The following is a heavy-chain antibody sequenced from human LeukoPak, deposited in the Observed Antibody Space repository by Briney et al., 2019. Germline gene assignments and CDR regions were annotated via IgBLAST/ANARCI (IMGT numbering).Heavy chain of an antibody. CDR2: IYTSGST. Sequence: SQTLSLTCTVSGGSISSGSYYWSWIRQPAGKGLEWIGRIYTSGSTNYNPSLKSRVTISVDTSKNQFSLKLSSVTAADTAVYYCARDGTYYDSSGYPTGAFDIWGQGTMVTVSS. CDR1: GGSISSGSYY. D-gene: IGHD3-22*01. V-gene: IGHV4-61*02. J-gene: IGHJ3*02. CDR3: ARDGTYYDSSGYPTGAFDI.